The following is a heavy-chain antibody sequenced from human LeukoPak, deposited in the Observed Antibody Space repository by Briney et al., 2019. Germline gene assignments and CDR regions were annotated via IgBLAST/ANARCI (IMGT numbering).Heavy chain of an antibody. Sequence: GESLQISCKGSGYSFTSYWIGWVRQMPGKGLEWMGTIYPGDSDTRYSPSFQGQVTISADKSISTAYLQWSSLKASDTAMYYCARQRQQLAPEGSFDYWGQGTLVTVSS. CDR3: ARQRQQLAPEGSFDY. CDR2: IYPGDSDT. D-gene: IGHD6-13*01. CDR1: GYSFTSYW. J-gene: IGHJ4*02. V-gene: IGHV5-51*01.